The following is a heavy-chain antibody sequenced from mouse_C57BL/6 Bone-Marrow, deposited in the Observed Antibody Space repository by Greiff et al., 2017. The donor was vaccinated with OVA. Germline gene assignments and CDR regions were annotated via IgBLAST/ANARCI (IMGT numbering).Heavy chain of an antibody. Sequence: QVQLQQPGAELVRPGSSVKLSCKASGYTFTSYWMDWVKQRPGQGLEWIGNIYPSDSETHYNQKFKDKATLTVDKSSSTAYMQLSSLTSEDSAVYYCATWGLFLGYFDYWGQGTTLTVSS. CDR2: IYPSDSET. D-gene: IGHD3-3*01. V-gene: IGHV1-61*01. CDR3: ATWGLFLGYFDY. J-gene: IGHJ2*01. CDR1: GYTFTSYW.